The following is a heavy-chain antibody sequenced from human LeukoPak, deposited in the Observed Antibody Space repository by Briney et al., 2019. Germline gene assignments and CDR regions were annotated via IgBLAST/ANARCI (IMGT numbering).Heavy chain of an antibody. D-gene: IGHD1-26*01. V-gene: IGHV1-8*01. CDR1: VYTFTSYD. CDR2: MNPNSGNT. CDR3: ARDDGSDY. J-gene: IGHJ4*02. Sequence: ASVKVSCKASVYTFTSYDIHWLRQAAGQGLAWMGWMNPNSGNTGYAQKFQGRVTMTRNTSISTADMELRSLRSDDTAGYYCARDDGSDYWGQGTLVTVSS.